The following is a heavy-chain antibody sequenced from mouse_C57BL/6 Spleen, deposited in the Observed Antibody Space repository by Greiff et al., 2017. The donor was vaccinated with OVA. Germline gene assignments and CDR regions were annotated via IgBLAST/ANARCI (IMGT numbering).Heavy chain of an antibody. V-gene: IGHV1-39*01. Sequence: VQLQQSGPELVKPGASVKISCKASGYSFTDYNMNWVKQSNGKSLEWIGVINPNYGTNSYNQKFKGKATLTVDQSSSTASMQLNSLTSEDSADYYRARGNGRSIDYWGQGTTLTVSA. CDR1: GYSFTDYN. CDR2: INPNYGTN. D-gene: IGHD1-1*01. J-gene: IGHJ2*01. CDR3: ARGNGRSIDY.